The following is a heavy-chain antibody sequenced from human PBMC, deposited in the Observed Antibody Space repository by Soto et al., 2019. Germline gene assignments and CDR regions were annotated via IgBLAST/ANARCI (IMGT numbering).Heavy chain of an antibody. CDR2: ISGSDDST. D-gene: IGHD6-6*01. CDR1: GFTFSSYA. J-gene: IGHJ4*02. Sequence: EVQLLESGGGLVQPGESLRLSCAASGFTFSSYAMSWVRQDRGKGLEWVSVISGSDDSTYYADSVKGRFTISRDNSKNTLYLQMNSLRAEDTAVYYCAKRSSSSTFDYWGQGTLVTVSS. CDR3: AKRSSSSTFDY. V-gene: IGHV3-23*01.